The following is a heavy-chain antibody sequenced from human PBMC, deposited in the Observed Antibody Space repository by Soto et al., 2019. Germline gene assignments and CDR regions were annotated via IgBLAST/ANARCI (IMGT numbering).Heavy chain of an antibody. CDR3: ARDRATTSRWFVP. Sequence: QVQLAQSGTEVKKPGSSVKVSCKASGGIFNNYAISWVRQAPGQGLEWMGRIIPRFDIANYAHEFQGRVTITADKSTSTSYMELSSLKSEDTAVYFCARDRATTSRWFVPWGQGTLVTVSS. J-gene: IGHJ5*02. D-gene: IGHD1-26*01. V-gene: IGHV1-69*04. CDR2: IIPRFDIA. CDR1: GGIFNNYA.